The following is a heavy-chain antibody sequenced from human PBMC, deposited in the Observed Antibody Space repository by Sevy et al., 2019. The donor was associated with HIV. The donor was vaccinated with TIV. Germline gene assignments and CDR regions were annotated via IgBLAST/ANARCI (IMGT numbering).Heavy chain of an antibody. CDR1: GGSIGSNSFY. V-gene: IGHV4-39*01. J-gene: IGHJ4*02. CDR3: ARQKVRSAYYYDTSGRQGKADFDS. D-gene: IGHD3-22*01. Sequence: SETLSLTCTVSGGSIGSNSFYWGWIRQPPGEELEWIGTVSYGGSTYYNPSLRSRVTISVDASKKQFSLKLSSVTAADTAVYYCARQKVRSAYYYDTSGRQGKADFDSWGQGTLVTVSS. CDR2: VSYGGST.